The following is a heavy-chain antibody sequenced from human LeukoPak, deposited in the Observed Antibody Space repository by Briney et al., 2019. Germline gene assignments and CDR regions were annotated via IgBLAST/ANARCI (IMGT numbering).Heavy chain of an antibody. CDR2: IKQDRSEK. CDR1: GFXFSSHW. J-gene: IGHJ4*02. D-gene: IGHD6-13*01. Sequence: GGSLRLSCAASGFXFSSHWITWVRQAPGKGLKWVANIKQDRSEKYYVDSVKGRFTISRDNAKNSLYLQMNSLGAEDTAVYYCARRGTSSSWAHFDYWGQGTLVTVSS. V-gene: IGHV3-7*05. CDR3: ARRGTSSSWAHFDY.